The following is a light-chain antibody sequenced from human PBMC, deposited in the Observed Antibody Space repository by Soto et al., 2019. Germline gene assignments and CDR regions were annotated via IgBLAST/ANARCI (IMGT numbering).Light chain of an antibody. CDR1: QGISSH. V-gene: IGKV1-9*01. CDR3: QQVNSFPST. Sequence: IQLTQSPSSLSASVGDRVTITCRASQGISSHLAWYQQKPGKAPNLLIYAASTLQTGVPSRFSGGGSGTDFTLSLSSLQPEASATYYCQQVNSFPSTFGQGTRLEIK. CDR2: AAS. J-gene: IGKJ5*01.